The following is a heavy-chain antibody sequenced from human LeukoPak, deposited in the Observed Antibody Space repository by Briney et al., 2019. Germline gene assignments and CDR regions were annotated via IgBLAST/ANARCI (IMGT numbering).Heavy chain of an antibody. J-gene: IGHJ6*02. CDR1: GYTFTSYD. V-gene: IGHV1-8*01. D-gene: IGHD3/OR15-3a*01. CDR2: MKPNSGNT. CDR3: ASGVGGLYYYYGMDV. Sequence: ASVKVSCKASGYTFTSYDINWVRQAPGQGLEWMGWMKPNSGNTGYAQKFQGRVTMTRNTSISTAYMELSSLRSEDTAVYYCASGVGGLYYYYGMDVWGQGTTVTVSS.